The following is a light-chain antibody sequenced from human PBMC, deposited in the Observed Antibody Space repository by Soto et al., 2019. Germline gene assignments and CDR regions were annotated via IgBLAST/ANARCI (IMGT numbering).Light chain of an antibody. CDR3: QQRATWPWT. J-gene: IGKJ1*01. CDR2: DTF. Sequence: IVLTQSPATLSFSPGERATLSCRASQSIAIYLAWYQQRSGQSPRLLIYDTFNRAPGIPDRFSGSGSGTDFTLTISSLEPEGFAVYYCQQRATWPWTFGQGTTVEIK. CDR1: QSIAIY. V-gene: IGKV3-11*01.